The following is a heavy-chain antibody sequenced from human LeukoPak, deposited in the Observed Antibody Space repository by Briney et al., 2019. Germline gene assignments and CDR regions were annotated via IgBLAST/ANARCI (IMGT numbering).Heavy chain of an antibody. Sequence: GGSLRLSCAARGFTFSTYGMHWVRQAPGKGLEWVAFIRYDGSNKYHADSVKGRFTISRDNSKNTLYLQMNSLRAEDTAVYYCAKELLERSEPSFGNWGQGTLVTVSS. J-gene: IGHJ4*02. V-gene: IGHV3-30*02. CDR2: IRYDGSNK. CDR3: AKELLERSEPSFGN. D-gene: IGHD3-16*01. CDR1: GFTFSTYG.